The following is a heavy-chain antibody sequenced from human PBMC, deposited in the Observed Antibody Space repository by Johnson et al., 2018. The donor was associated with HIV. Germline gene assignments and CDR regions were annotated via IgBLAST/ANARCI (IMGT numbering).Heavy chain of an antibody. V-gene: IGHV3-30-3*01. CDR2: ISSDGSAK. D-gene: IGHD3-10*01. J-gene: IGHJ3*02. Sequence: QVQLVESGGGVVQPGKALRLSCAASGFIFSGFGLHWVRQAPGKGLEWVAVISSDGSAKYYADSVKGPFTISRDNSKNTLYLQLNTLRAADTAVYYCAKEGTTMEVDIWGQGTMVTVSS. CDR1: GFIFSGFG. CDR3: AKEGTTMEVDI.